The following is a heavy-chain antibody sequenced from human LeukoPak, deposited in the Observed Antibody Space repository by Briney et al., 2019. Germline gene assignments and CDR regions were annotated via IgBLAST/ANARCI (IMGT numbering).Heavy chain of an antibody. Sequence: GGSLRLSCAASGFTFSTYPMNWVRQAPGKGLEWVSYISSSGSTIYYADSVKGRFTISRDNAKNSLYLQMNSLRAEDTAVYYCARVYGGGWLADYWGQGTLVTVSS. V-gene: IGHV3-48*04. CDR2: ISSSGSTI. D-gene: IGHD6-19*01. CDR1: GFTFSTYP. J-gene: IGHJ4*02. CDR3: ARVYGGGWLADY.